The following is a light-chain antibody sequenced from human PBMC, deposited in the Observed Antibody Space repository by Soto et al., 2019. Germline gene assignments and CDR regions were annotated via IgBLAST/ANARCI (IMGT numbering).Light chain of an antibody. J-gene: IGKJ5*01. CDR1: QSISSH. CDR2: TAS. V-gene: IGKV1-39*01. CDR3: QQSYSTPIS. Sequence: DIRMTQSPSSLSASVGYTVTITCRASQSISSHLNWYQQKPGKAPNLLMYTASNLQSGVPSRFSGSGYGTDFNLTISSLQTEDFATYYCQQSYSTPISFGQGTRLEIK.